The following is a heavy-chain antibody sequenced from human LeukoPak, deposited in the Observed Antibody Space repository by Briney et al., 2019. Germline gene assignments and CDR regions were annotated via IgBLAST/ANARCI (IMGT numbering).Heavy chain of an antibody. V-gene: IGHV1-46*01. CDR3: ARAPFGVVILNWFDP. Sequence: ASVKVSCKASGYTFTSYYMHWVRQAPGQGLEWMGIINPSGGSTSYAQKFQGRVTMTRDMSTSTVYMELSSLRSEDTAAYYCARAPFGVVILNWFDPWGQGTLVTVSS. D-gene: IGHD3-3*01. J-gene: IGHJ5*02. CDR2: INPSGGST. CDR1: GYTFTSYY.